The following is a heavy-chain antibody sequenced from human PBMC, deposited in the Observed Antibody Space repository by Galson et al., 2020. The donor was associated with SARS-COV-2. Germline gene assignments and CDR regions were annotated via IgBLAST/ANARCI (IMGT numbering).Heavy chain of an antibody. CDR3: ARDVSGGGCDI. Sequence: GGSLRLSCAASGFTFSNYAIHWVRQAPGKGLEWVAVISHDGRIAVYADSVKGRFTISRDNSENMVFLQVSSLRTDDTALYYCARDVSGGGCDIWGQGTMVTVSS. D-gene: IGHD3-16*01. CDR1: GFTFSNYA. V-gene: IGHV3-30*04. CDR2: ISHDGRIA. J-gene: IGHJ3*02.